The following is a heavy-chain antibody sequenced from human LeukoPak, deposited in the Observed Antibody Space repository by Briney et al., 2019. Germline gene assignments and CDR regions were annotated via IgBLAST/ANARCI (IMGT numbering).Heavy chain of an antibody. CDR3: AREPRPLGWYMDV. CDR1: GYTFPSYY. V-gene: IGHV1-69*13. D-gene: IGHD1-14*01. J-gene: IGHJ6*03. Sequence: SVKVSCKASGYTFPSYYMHWVRQAPGQGLEWMGGIIPIFGTANYAQKFQGRVTITADESTSTAYMELSSLRSEDTAVYYCAREPRPLGWYMDVWGKGTTVTVSS. CDR2: IIPIFGTA.